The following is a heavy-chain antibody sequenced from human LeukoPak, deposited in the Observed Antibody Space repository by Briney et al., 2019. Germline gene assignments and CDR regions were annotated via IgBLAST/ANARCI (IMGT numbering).Heavy chain of an antibody. Sequence: SETLSLTCTVSGGSTSSYYWSWIRQSPGKGLEWIGNIYNSGSTNYNPSPTSRVTMSVDTSKNRFSLNLISVTAADTAVYYCARGAGWSLRWFDPWGQGTLVTVSS. CDR2: IYNSGST. CDR3: ARGAGWSLRWFDP. V-gene: IGHV4-59*01. CDR1: GGSTSSYY. D-gene: IGHD6-19*01. J-gene: IGHJ5*02.